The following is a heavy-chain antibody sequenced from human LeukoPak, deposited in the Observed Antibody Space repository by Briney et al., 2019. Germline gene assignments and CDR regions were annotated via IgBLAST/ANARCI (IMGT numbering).Heavy chain of an antibody. CDR1: GYSFTSYW. Sequence: GESLKISCKGSGYSFTSYWIGWVRQMPGKGPEWMGIIYPGDSDTRYSPSFQGQVTISADKSISTAYLQWSSLKASDTAMYYCARQPHYCSSTSCYTENWFDPWGQGTLVTVSS. J-gene: IGHJ5*02. CDR2: IYPGDSDT. V-gene: IGHV5-51*01. CDR3: ARQPHYCSSTSCYTENWFDP. D-gene: IGHD2-2*02.